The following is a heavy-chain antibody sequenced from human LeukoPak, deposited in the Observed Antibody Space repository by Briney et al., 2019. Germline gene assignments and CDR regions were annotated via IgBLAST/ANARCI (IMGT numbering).Heavy chain of an antibody. V-gene: IGHV3-48*01. D-gene: IGHD1-26*01. J-gene: IGHJ4*02. CDR3: ARGLLGAY. CDR2: ISSSSSTI. Sequence: GGSLRLSCAASGFTFSSYSMNWVRQAPGKGLEWVSYISSSSSTIYYADSVKGRFTISRDNAKNSLYLQMNSLRAEDTAVYYCARGLLGAYWGQGTLVTVSS. CDR1: GFTFSSYS.